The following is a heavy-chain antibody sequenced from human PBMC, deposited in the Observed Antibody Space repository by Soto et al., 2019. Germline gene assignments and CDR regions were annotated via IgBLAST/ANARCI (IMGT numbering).Heavy chain of an antibody. D-gene: IGHD2-8*02. V-gene: IGHV3-13*01. CDR2: IGTLHDT. J-gene: IGHJ5*02. Sequence: EVQLVESGGGLVQPGGSLRLSCAASGFTFSASDMHWVRQAPGKGLEWVAAIGTLHDTFYPDSVKGRFTISRENAKNSLYLQMNSLRADGTAVYYFARQASYWHGGGGWLDPWGQGVLVTVSS. CDR3: ARQASYWHGGGGWLDP. CDR1: GFTFSASD.